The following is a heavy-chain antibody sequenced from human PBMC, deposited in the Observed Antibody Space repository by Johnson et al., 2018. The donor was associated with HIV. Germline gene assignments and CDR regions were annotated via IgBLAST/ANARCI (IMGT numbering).Heavy chain of an antibody. CDR2: ISYDGSNK. Sequence: QVQLVESGGGVVQPGRSLRLSCAASGFTFSSYAMHWVRQAPGKGLEWVAVISYDGSNKYYADSVKGRFTISRDNSKNTLYLQMTSLRAEDTAVYYCARGGSIAARREAFDIWGQGTMVTVSS. V-gene: IGHV3-30*04. D-gene: IGHD6-6*01. CDR1: GFTFSSYA. CDR3: ARGGSIAARREAFDI. J-gene: IGHJ3*02.